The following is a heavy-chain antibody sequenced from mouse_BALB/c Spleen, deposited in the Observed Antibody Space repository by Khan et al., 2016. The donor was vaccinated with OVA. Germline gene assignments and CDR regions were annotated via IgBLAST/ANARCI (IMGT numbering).Heavy chain of an antibody. Sequence: QVQLKQSGPGLVAPSQSLSITCTVSGFSLTGYGVNWVRQPPGKGLEWLGMIWGGGSTDYNSALKSRLSITKGNPKSPVFLKTISLQTDDTARYYCARAYDANYREAMDYWGQGNSVTVSS. CDR3: ARAYDANYREAMDY. CDR2: IWGGGST. J-gene: IGHJ4*01. D-gene: IGHD2-10*01. V-gene: IGHV2-6-7*01. CDR1: GFSLTGYG.